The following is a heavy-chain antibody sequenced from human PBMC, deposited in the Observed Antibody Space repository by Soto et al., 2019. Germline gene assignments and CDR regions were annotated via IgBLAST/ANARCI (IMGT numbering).Heavy chain of an antibody. D-gene: IGHD6-13*01. J-gene: IGHJ4*02. CDR1: GFTFSSYD. CDR3: ASGGWGSSWYEGGSRIDY. V-gene: IGHV3-13*01. Sequence: EVQLVESGGGLVQPGGSLRLSCAASGFTFSSYDMHWVRQVAGKGLEWVSAIGVAGDTYYPDSVKGRFTISRENAKYSLYLQMNSLSAEVAAVYYCASGGWGSSWYEGGSRIDYWGQGTLVTVSS. CDR2: IGVAGDT.